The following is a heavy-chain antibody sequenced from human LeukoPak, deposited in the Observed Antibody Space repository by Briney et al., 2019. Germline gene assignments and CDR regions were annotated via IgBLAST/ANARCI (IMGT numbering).Heavy chain of an antibody. D-gene: IGHD4-17*01. V-gene: IGHV4-59*01. Sequence: SETLSLTCTVSGGSISSYYWSWIRQPPGKGLEWIGYIYYSGSTNYNPSLKSRVTISVDTSKNQFSLKLSSVTAADTAVYYCARDHGEGLDYWGREPWSPSPQ. CDR2: IYYSGST. CDR1: GGSISSYY. J-gene: IGHJ4*02. CDR3: ARDHGEGLDY.